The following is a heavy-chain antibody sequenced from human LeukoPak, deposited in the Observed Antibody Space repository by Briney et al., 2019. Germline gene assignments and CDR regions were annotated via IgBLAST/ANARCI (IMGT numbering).Heavy chain of an antibody. J-gene: IGHJ3*02. Sequence: GGSLRLSCAASGFTVNSNYMSWVRQAPGKGLEWVSVIYSGGGTFYADSVKGRFTISRDNSKNTLYLQMNSLRAEDTAVYYCAKVDSSGWYGGAFDIWGQGTMVTVSS. CDR1: GFTVNSNY. D-gene: IGHD6-19*01. V-gene: IGHV3-53*05. CDR2: IYSGGGT. CDR3: AKVDSSGWYGGAFDI.